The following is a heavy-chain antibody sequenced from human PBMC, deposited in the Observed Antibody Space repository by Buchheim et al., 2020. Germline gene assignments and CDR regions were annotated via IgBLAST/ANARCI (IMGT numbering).Heavy chain of an antibody. CDR2: IYTSGST. Sequence: QVQLQESGPGLVKPSQTLSLTCTVSGGSISSGSYYWSWIRQPAGKGLEWIGRIYTSGSTNYNPSLKSRVTISVDTSKNQFSLKLSSVTAADTAVYYCARDDTYYDFWSGYYQNWFDPWGQGTL. J-gene: IGHJ5*02. CDR1: GGSISSGSYY. CDR3: ARDDTYYDFWSGYYQNWFDP. D-gene: IGHD3-3*01. V-gene: IGHV4-61*02.